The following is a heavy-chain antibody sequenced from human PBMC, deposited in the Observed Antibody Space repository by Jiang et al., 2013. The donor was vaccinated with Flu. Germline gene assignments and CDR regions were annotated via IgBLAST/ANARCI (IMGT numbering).Heavy chain of an antibody. J-gene: IGHJ2*01. V-gene: IGHV1-69*01. CDR2: IIPIFGTA. Sequence: GAEVKKPGSSVKVSCKASGGTFSSYAISWVRQAPGQGLEWMGGIIPIFGTANYAQKFQGRVTITADESTSTAYMELSSLRSEDTAVYYCAISPYDILTGYYLWYFDLWAVAPWSLSPQ. CDR1: GGTFSSYA. D-gene: IGHD3-9*01. CDR3: AISPYDILTGYYLWYFDL.